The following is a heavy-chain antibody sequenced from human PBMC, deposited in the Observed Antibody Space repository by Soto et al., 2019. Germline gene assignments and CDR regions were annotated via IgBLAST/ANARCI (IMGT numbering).Heavy chain of an antibody. Sequence: ASVKPSCKVCGDTLTDLSMHCVRQAPRKGLEWMGGFDPEDGETIYAQNLQGRVTMTTDTSTSTAYMELRSLRSDDTAVYFCARDPMTTVASTGAFDVWGQGTLVTVSS. CDR1: GDTLTDLS. CDR2: FDPEDGET. D-gene: IGHD4-17*01. CDR3: ARDPMTTVASTGAFDV. J-gene: IGHJ3*01. V-gene: IGHV1-24*01.